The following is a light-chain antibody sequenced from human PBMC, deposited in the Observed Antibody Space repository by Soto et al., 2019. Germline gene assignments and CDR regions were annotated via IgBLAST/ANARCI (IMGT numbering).Light chain of an antibody. Sequence: EIVLTQSPATLSLSPGERATLSCRASQRISRSLAWYQHKPGQAPRLLIFDTSNRATGIPARFSGSGSGTDFTLTISSLEPEDFAIYYCQQRDSWPRTFGQETKVEIK. CDR2: DTS. CDR1: QRISRS. J-gene: IGKJ1*01. CDR3: QQRDSWPRT. V-gene: IGKV3-11*01.